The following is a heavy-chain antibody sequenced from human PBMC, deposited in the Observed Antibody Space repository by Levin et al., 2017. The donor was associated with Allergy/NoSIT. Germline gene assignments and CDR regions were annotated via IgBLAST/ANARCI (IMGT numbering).Heavy chain of an antibody. Sequence: GGSLRLSCKGSGYSFTSYWIGWVRQMPGKGLEWMGIIYPGDSDTRYSPSFQGQVTISADKSISTAYLQWSSLKASDTAMYYCATQRVAAAGPYSYYGLDVWGQGTTVTVSS. V-gene: IGHV5-51*01. CDR2: IYPGDSDT. CDR1: GYSFTSYW. CDR3: ATQRVAAAGPYSYYGLDV. J-gene: IGHJ6*02. D-gene: IGHD6-13*01.